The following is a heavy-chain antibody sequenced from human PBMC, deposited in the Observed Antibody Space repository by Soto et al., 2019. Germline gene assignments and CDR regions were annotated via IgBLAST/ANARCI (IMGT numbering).Heavy chain of an antibody. D-gene: IGHD2-2*01. Sequence: ASVKVSCKASVYTFTGYYMHWVRQAPGQGLEWMGWINPNSGGTNYAQKFQGWVTMTRDTSISTAYMELSRLRSDDTAVYYCARGYCSSTSCYGNNWFDPWGQGTLVTVSS. V-gene: IGHV1-2*04. J-gene: IGHJ5*02. CDR1: VYTFTGYY. CDR3: ARGYCSSTSCYGNNWFDP. CDR2: INPNSGGT.